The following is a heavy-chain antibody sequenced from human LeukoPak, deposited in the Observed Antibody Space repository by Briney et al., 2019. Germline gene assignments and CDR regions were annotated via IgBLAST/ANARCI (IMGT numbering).Heavy chain of an antibody. CDR1: GFTFSSYA. J-gene: IGHJ4*02. CDR2: ISSSGGST. V-gene: IGHV3-23*01. CDR3: AKAAYPEWFGELVCYFDY. Sequence: PGGSLRLSCAASGFTFSSYAMSWVRQAPGKGLEWVSAISSSGGSTYYADSVKGRFTISRDNSKNTLYLQMNSLRAEDTAVYYCAKAAYPEWFGELVCYFDYWGQGTLVTVSS. D-gene: IGHD3-10*01.